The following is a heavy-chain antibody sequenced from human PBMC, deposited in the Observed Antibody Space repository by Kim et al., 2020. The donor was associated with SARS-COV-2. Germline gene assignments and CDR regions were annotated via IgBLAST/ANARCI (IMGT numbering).Heavy chain of an antibody. CDR1: GGTFSSYA. J-gene: IGHJ5*02. D-gene: IGHD3-22*01. Sequence: SVKVSCKASGGTFSSYAISWVRQAPGQGLEWMGGIIPIFGTANYAQKFQGRVTITADESTSTAYMELSSLRSEDTAVYYCAREYYDSSGYHQANWFDPWGQGTLVTVSS. CDR3: AREYYDSSGYHQANWFDP. V-gene: IGHV1-69*13. CDR2: IIPIFGTA.